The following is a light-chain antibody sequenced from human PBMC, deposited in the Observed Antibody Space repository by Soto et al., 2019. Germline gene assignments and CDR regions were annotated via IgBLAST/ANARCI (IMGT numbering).Light chain of an antibody. CDR1: QTIGTY. J-gene: IGKJ1*01. CDR3: QQSYNTPLT. Sequence: IEVTQSPSSLAASLGDRVTITCRASQTIGTYVNWYRQKSGAAPVLLIYDASTLQSGVPSRFRGGASGTDFTLTISSLQLDDFATYYCQQSYNTPLTFGQGTKVDIK. V-gene: IGKV1-39*01. CDR2: DAS.